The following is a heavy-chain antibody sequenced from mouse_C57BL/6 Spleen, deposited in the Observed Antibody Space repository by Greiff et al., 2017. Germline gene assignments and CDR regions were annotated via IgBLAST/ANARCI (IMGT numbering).Heavy chain of an antibody. CDR2: IDPSDSYT. D-gene: IGHD1-1*02. J-gene: IGHJ2*01. CDR1: GYTFTSYW. V-gene: IGHV1-69*01. CDR3: RGYEDGGGKDY. Sequence: VQLQQPGAELVMPGASVKLSCKASGYTFTSYWMHWVKQRPGQGLEWIGEIDPSDSYTNYNQKFKGKSTLTVDKSSSTAYMQLSSLPSEDSAVXYCRGYEDGGGKDYWGQGTTRTVSS.